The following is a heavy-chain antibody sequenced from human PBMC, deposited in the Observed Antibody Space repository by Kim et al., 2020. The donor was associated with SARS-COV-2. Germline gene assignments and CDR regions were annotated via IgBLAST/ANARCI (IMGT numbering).Heavy chain of an antibody. CDR3: TRDGPYYYFGFDV. CDR1: GFTFDHYN. J-gene: IGHJ6*02. V-gene: IGHV3-20*01. Sequence: GGSLRLSCEASGFTFDHYNFNWVRQVPGKGLEWISGIDWDGGITTYADSVKGRFSISRDNAKHSVHLQMNDLTVDDTAVYHCTRDGPYYYFGFDVWGQGTTVTVSS. CDR2: IDWDGGIT.